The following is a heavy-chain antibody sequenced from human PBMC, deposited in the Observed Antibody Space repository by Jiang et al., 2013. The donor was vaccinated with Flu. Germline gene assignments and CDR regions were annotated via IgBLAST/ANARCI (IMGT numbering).Heavy chain of an antibody. CDR3: AGCRSCSSTSRSYYYYYMDV. CDR2: ISYDGSNK. D-gene: IGHD2-2*01. Sequence: ATSGFTFSSYAMHWVRQAPGKGLEWVAVISYDGSNKYYADSVKGRFTISRDNSKNTLYLQMNSLRAEDTAVYYCAGCRSCSSTSRSYYYYYMDVWGKGTTVTVSS. V-gene: IGHV3-30-3*01. CDR1: GFTFSSYA. J-gene: IGHJ6*03.